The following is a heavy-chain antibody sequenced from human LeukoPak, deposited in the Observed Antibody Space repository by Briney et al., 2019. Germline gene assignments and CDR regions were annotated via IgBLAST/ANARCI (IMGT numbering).Heavy chain of an antibody. V-gene: IGHV4-39*01. CDR1: GASLSNTDFY. CDR2: IYYSGST. CDR3: ARLTKGRYFDYIFDY. D-gene: IGHD3-9*01. Sequence: SETLSLTCTVSGASLSNTDFYWGWIRQPPGKGLQWIGNIYYSGSTYYNPSLSSRVTMSVDTSKNQFSLKRTSVTAADTAVYYCARLTKGRYFDYIFDYWGQGTLFTVST. J-gene: IGHJ4*02.